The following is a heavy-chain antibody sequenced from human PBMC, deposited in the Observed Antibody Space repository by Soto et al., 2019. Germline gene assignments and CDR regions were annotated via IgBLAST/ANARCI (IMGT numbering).Heavy chain of an antibody. Sequence: SETLSLTCTVSGGSMTSSHWWTWVRQPPGQALEWIGEVSHTGTANYKSSLKSRVTVSVDTSKNQFSLHLTSVTVADTAIYYCAGAVDFWSGYFHYWGQGTLVTVSS. CDR2: VSHTGTA. CDR1: GGSMTSSHW. V-gene: IGHV4-4*02. J-gene: IGHJ4*02. CDR3: AGAVDFWSGYFHY. D-gene: IGHD3-3*01.